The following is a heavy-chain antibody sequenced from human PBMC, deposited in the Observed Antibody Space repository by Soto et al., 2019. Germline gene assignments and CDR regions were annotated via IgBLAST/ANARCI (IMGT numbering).Heavy chain of an antibody. Sequence: SVKVSCKASGGTFSSYAISWVRQAPGQGLEWMGGIIPIFGTANYAQKFQGRVTITADESTSTAYMELSSLRSEDTAVYYCARGASTPNYYYYGMDVWGQGTTVTVSS. CDR3: ARGASTPNYYYYGMDV. CDR2: IIPIFGTA. CDR1: GGTFSSYA. V-gene: IGHV1-69*13. J-gene: IGHJ6*02.